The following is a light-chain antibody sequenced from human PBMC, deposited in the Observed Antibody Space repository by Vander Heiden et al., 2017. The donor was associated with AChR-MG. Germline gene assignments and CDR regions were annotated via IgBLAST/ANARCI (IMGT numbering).Light chain of an antibody. CDR1: QSVSSIY. CDR2: GAS. CDR3: QQEGFSPRT. V-gene: IGKV3-20*01. Sequence: EIVFTQSPGTLSLSPGERATLSCRASQSVSSIYLAWYQQKPGQAPRLLIYGASTRATDIPDRFSGSGSGTDFTLTISRLEPEDFAVYYCQQEGFSPRTFGQGTKVEIK. J-gene: IGKJ1*01.